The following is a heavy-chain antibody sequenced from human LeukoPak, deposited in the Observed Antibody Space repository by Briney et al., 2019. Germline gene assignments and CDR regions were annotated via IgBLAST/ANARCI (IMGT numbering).Heavy chain of an antibody. CDR1: GFTFSSYE. Sequence: GGSLRLSCAASGFTFSSYEMNWVRHPPGKGLEWVSYISSSGSTIYYADSVKGRFTISRDNAKNSLYLQMNSLRAEDTAVYYCARGRGDIVVVVAANWLNWFDPWGQGTLVTVSS. J-gene: IGHJ5*02. D-gene: IGHD2-15*01. CDR2: ISSSGSTI. V-gene: IGHV3-48*03. CDR3: ARGRGDIVVVVAANWLNWFDP.